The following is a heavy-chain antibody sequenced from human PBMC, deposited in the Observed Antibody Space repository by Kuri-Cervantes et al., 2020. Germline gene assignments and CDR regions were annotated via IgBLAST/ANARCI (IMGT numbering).Heavy chain of an antibody. V-gene: IGHV1-46*01. CDR3: ARAAMGSIEFTMVRGGPRFSNYYYYGMDV. Sequence: ASVKVSCKASGYTFTSYYMHWVRQAPGQGLEWMGIINPSGGSTSYAQKFQGRVTMTRDTSTSTVYMELSSLRSEDTAVYYCARAAMGSIEFTMVRGGPRFSNYYYYGMDVWGQGTTVTVSS. CDR2: INPSGGST. CDR1: GYTFTSYY. J-gene: IGHJ6*02. D-gene: IGHD3-10*01.